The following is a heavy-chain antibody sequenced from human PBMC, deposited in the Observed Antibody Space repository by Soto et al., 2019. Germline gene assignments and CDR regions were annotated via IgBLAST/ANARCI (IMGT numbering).Heavy chain of an antibody. D-gene: IGHD6-19*01. J-gene: IGHJ6*02. CDR1: GYTFSSYG. Sequence: GASVKVSCKASGYTFSSYGITLVRQAPGQGLEWMGWISVYSGKTSYAQKLQDRVTMSTDTSTSTAYMELRSLRSDDTAFYYCARSAMAGDYYYYGMDVWGRGTTVTVS. CDR2: ISVYSGKT. V-gene: IGHV1-18*04. CDR3: ARSAMAGDYYYYGMDV.